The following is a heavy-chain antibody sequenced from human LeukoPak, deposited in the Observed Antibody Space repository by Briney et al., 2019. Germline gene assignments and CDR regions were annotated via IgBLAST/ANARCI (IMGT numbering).Heavy chain of an antibody. CDR3: ARRYCSGGSCYSSFDY. Sequence: SETLSLTCTVSGGSITSYNHHWGWIRQPPGKGREYIGLIYYTGNTYFNPSLRSRVTISVDTSKNQFSLKLTSVTAADTALYYCARRYCSGGSCYSSFDYWGQGTLVTVSS. CDR2: IYYTGNT. CDR1: GGSITSYNHH. J-gene: IGHJ4*02. V-gene: IGHV4-39*01. D-gene: IGHD2-15*01.